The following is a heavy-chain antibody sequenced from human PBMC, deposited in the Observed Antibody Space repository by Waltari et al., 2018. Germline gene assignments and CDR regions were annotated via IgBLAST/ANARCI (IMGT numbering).Heavy chain of an antibody. J-gene: IGHJ6*02. Sequence: EVKLVQSGAEVKKPGESLKISCTGSGYSFTSYWIGWVRPMPGQGLEWMGIIYPGDSDTRYSPSFQGQVTISADKSISTAYLQWSSLKASDTAMYYCARLPTVTTRYYYYYYGMDVWGQGTTVTVSS. CDR3: ARLPTVTTRYYYYYYGMDV. D-gene: IGHD4-17*01. CDR2: IYPGDSDT. CDR1: GYSFTSYW. V-gene: IGHV5-51*01.